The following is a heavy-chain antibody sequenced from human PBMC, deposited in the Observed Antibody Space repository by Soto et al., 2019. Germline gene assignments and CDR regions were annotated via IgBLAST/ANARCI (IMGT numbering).Heavy chain of an antibody. CDR3: ARDRGAVTGQYFDY. D-gene: IGHD6-19*01. J-gene: IGHJ4*02. CDR1: GFTFSAVY. V-gene: IGHV3-11*01. Sequence: QVQLEESGGGLVKPGGSLRLSCAASGFTFSAVYMSWIRQAPNKGLEYISYISSSGTSAHYADSVKGRFTISSDNAKNSLYLQMNSLRAEDTAVYYWARDRGAVTGQYFDYWGQGALVTVSS. CDR2: ISSSGTSA.